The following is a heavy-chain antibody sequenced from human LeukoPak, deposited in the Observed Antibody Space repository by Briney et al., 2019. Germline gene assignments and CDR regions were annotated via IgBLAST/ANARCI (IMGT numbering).Heavy chain of an antibody. CDR2: ISHDGSNK. Sequence: GGSLRLSCAASGFTFSSYGMHWVRQAPGKGLEWVAVISHDGSNKYYTDSVKGRFAISRDNSKNTLYLQMNSLRAEDTAVYYCAKDLHRSGTFDYWGQGALVTVSS. V-gene: IGHV3-30*19. D-gene: IGHD3-10*01. J-gene: IGHJ4*02. CDR1: GFTFSSYG. CDR3: AKDLHRSGTFDY.